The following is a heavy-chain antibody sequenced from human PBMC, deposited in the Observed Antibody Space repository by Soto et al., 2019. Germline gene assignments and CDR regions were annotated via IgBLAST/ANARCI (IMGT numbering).Heavy chain of an antibody. CDR1: GGSVSSGSYY. J-gene: IGHJ6*02. D-gene: IGHD1-26*01. CDR2: IYYSGST. V-gene: IGHV4-61*01. CDR3: ARGGRSGSYYHYYYGMDV. Sequence: SETLSLTCTVSGGSVSSGSYYWSWIQQPPGKGLEWIGYIYYSGSTNYNPSLKSRVTISVDTSKNQFSLKLSSVTAADTAVYYCARGGRSGSYYHYYYGMDVWGQGTTVTVSS.